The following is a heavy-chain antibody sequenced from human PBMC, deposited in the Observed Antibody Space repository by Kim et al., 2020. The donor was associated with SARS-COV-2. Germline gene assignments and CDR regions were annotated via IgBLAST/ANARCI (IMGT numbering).Heavy chain of an antibody. V-gene: IGHV3-49*04. CDR3: TRDVAARQGY. J-gene: IGHJ4*02. Sequence: GGSLRLSCTASGFTFGDYAMSWVRQAPGKGLEWVGLIRTKAYGGTTEYAASVKGRFTISRDDSKSIAYLQMNSLKTEDTAVYYCTRDVAARQGYWGQGILVTVSS. CDR2: IRTKAYGGTT. D-gene: IGHD6-6*01. CDR1: GFTFGDYA.